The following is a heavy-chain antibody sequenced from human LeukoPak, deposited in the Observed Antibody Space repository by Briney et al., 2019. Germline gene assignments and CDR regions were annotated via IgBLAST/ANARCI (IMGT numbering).Heavy chain of an antibody. CDR1: GFSITSYG. CDR3: AKDVEDLEVATAHYFDD. Sequence: GGSLRLSCAASGFSITSYGMHWVRQAPGKGLEWISSISGSGGATYHADSVKGRFTISRDKSKNTVALQMNSLRADDTARYYCAKDVEDLEVATAHYFDDWGQGTLVTVSS. D-gene: IGHD5-24*01. V-gene: IGHV3-23*01. CDR2: ISGSGGAT. J-gene: IGHJ4*02.